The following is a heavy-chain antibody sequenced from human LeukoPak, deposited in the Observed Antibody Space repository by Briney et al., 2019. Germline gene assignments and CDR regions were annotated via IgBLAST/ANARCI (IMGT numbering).Heavy chain of an antibody. CDR3: ARGRLGSGSQYDAFDI. J-gene: IGHJ3*02. CDR2: INPNRGDT. V-gene: IGHV1-2*02. Sequence: ASVKVSCKASEYTFSVYHIHWVRLAPGQGLEWMGWINPNRGDTNYAQKFQGRVTMTRDTSISTAYMELSRLTSDDTAVFYCARGRLGSGSQYDAFDIWGQGTMVTVSS. D-gene: IGHD3-10*01. CDR1: EYTFSVYH.